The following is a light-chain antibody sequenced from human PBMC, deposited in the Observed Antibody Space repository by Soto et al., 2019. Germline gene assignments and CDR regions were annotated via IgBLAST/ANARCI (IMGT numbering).Light chain of an antibody. V-gene: IGKV3-20*01. CDR1: QSVSSNH. CDR3: QQYGSLSWT. CDR2: GGS. J-gene: IGKJ1*01. Sequence: DIVLTQSPGTLSLSPGERATLSCRASQSVSSNHLAWYQQKPGQAPRLLIYGGSSRATGIPVRFSGSGSETDFTLTITRLEPEDFAVYYCQQYGSLSWTFGQGTKVDNK.